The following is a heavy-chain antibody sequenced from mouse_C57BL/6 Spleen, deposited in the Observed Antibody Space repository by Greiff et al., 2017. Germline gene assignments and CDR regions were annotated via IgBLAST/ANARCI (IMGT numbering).Heavy chain of an antibody. J-gene: IGHJ4*01. CDR1: GFTFSDYY. Sequence: EVMLVESEGGLVQPGSSMKLSCTASGFTFSDYYMAWVRQVPEKGLEWVANINYDGSSTYYLDSLKSRFIISRDNAKNILYLQMSSLKSEDTATYYCARDERLLYAMDYWGQGTSVTVSS. V-gene: IGHV5-16*01. CDR3: ARDERLLYAMDY. D-gene: IGHD2-3*01. CDR2: INYDGSST.